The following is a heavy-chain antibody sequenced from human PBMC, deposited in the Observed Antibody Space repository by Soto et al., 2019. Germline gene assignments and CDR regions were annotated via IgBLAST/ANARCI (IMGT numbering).Heavy chain of an antibody. CDR2: IIPMLDSA. CDR1: GGTFDNYA. Sequence: QVQLVQSGAEVKKPGSSVKVSCKASGGTFDNYAITWVRQAPGQGLEWMAGIIPMLDSANYAEKFQDRVTITADESTXTXYXEVSSLRSDDTALYYCARTYHYASGGKTYFYYGMDVWGQGTTVTVSS. J-gene: IGHJ6*02. D-gene: IGHD3-22*01. CDR3: ARTYHYASGGKTYFYYGMDV. V-gene: IGHV1-69*12.